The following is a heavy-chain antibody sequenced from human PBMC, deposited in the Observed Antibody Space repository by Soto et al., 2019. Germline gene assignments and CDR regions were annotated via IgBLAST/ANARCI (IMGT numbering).Heavy chain of an antibody. D-gene: IGHD1-26*01. CDR1: GYSFTSYW. J-gene: IGHJ6*02. Sequence: GEFLKISCKGSGYSFTSYWIGWVRQMPGKGLEWMGIIYPGDSDTRYSPSFQGQVTISADKSISTAYLQWSSLKASDTAMYYCARHGHSGSYSSPSNYYYYYGMDVWGQGTTVTVSS. V-gene: IGHV5-51*01. CDR2: IYPGDSDT. CDR3: ARHGHSGSYSSPSNYYYYYGMDV.